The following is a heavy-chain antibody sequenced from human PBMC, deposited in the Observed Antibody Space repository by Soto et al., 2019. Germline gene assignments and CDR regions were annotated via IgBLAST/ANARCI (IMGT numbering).Heavy chain of an antibody. CDR1: GFTFSSYA. CDR2: ISGSGGST. J-gene: IGHJ6*02. Sequence: EVQLLESGGGLVQPGGSLRLSCAASGFTFSSYAMSWVRQAPGKGLEWVSAISGSGGSTYYADSVKGRFTISRDNSKNALYLQMNSLRAEDTAVYCCAKDRGGYYYYGMDVWGQGTTVTVSS. D-gene: IGHD3-10*01. CDR3: AKDRGGYYYYGMDV. V-gene: IGHV3-23*01.